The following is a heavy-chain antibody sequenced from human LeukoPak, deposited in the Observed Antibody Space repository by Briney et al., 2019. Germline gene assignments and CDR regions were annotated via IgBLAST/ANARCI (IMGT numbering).Heavy chain of an antibody. CDR3: ARRGDYYGSGSYSGFDP. CDR1: GGXFSGYY. J-gene: IGHJ5*02. V-gene: IGHV4-34*01. D-gene: IGHD3-10*01. CDR2: INHSGST. Sequence: SETLSLTCAVYGGXFSGYYCSWIRQPPGKGLEWIGEINHSGSTNYNPSLKSRVTISVDTSKNQFSLKLSSVTAADTAVYYCARRGDYYGSGSYSGFDPWGQGTLVTVSS.